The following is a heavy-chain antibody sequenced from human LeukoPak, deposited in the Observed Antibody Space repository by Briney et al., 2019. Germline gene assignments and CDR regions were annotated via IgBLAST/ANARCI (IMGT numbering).Heavy chain of an antibody. CDR2: ISSSSSYI. V-gene: IGHV3-21*01. Sequence: PGGSLRLSCAASGFIFSSYSMNWVRQAPGKGLEWVSSISSSSSYIYYADSVKGRFTISRDNAKNSLYLQMNSLRAEDTAVYYCARVRDGYNSRGPFDYWGQGTLVTVSS. D-gene: IGHD5-24*01. CDR3: ARVRDGYNSRGPFDY. J-gene: IGHJ4*02. CDR1: GFIFSSYS.